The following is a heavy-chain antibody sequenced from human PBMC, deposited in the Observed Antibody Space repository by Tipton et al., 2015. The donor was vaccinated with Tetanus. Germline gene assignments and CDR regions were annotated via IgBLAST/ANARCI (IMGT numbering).Heavy chain of an antibody. CDR2: VYHSGST. Sequence: TLSLTCAVSGGSISGDNWWSWVRQPPGKGLEWIGEVYHSGSTNYSPSLKSRATISVDRSKNQLSLKLTSVTAADTAVYYCARPGRGIGNWFDPWGQGTLVTVSS. CDR1: GGSISGDNW. D-gene: IGHD1-26*01. J-gene: IGHJ5*02. V-gene: IGHV4-4*02. CDR3: ARPGRGIGNWFDP.